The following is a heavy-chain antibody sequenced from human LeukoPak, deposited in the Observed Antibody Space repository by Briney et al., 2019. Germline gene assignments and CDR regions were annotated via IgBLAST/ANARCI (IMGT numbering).Heavy chain of an antibody. CDR2: ISYDGSNK. V-gene: IGHV3-30*18. CDR3: AKERYYYGSGTNFGY. D-gene: IGHD3-10*01. J-gene: IGHJ4*02. CDR1: GFTFSSYG. Sequence: GSLRLSCAASGFTFSSYGMHWVRQAPGKGLEWVAVISYDGSNKYYADSVKGRFTISRDNSKNTLYLQMNSLRAEDTAVYYCAKERYYYGSGTNFGYWGQGTLVTVSS.